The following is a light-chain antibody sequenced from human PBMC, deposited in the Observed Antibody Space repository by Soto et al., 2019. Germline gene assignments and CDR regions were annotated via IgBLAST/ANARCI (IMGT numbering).Light chain of an antibody. V-gene: IGLV2-8*01. J-gene: IGLJ2*01. CDR2: DVT. CDR1: SSDVGGYNF. Sequence: QSALTQPPSASGSPGQSVTISCTGASSDVGGYNFVSWYQHHPGKAPRLMIYDVTQRPSGVPDRFSGSKSGNTASLTVDGLQVDDDAYYYCSSYAGSSMPVAVGGGTELTVL. CDR3: SSYAGSSMPVA.